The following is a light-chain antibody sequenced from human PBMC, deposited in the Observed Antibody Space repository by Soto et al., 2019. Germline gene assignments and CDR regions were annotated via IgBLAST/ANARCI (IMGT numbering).Light chain of an antibody. CDR3: SSYTTSSTRV. Sequence: QSVLTQPASVSGSPGQSITISCTGTSSDIGAYNYVSWYQQHPGEAPKLLIYEVTYRPSGVSDRFSGSKSAYTASLTISGLQPEEEADYYCSSYTTSSTRVFGTGTKVTVL. CDR1: SSDIGAYNY. V-gene: IGLV2-14*01. CDR2: EVT. J-gene: IGLJ1*01.